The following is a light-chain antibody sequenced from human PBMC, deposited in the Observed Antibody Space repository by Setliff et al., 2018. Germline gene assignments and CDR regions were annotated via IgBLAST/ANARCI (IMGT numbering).Light chain of an antibody. CDR1: GSDVGAYKF. CDR3: CSYAGISTL. CDR2: DVS. Sequence: SVLTQPVSVSGSPGQSIAVSCTGSGSDVGAYKFVSWYQQRPGKAPRLMIYDVSKRPSGVSSRFSGSKSGNTASLTISGLQAADEADYYCCSYAGISTLFGGGTKVTVL. J-gene: IGLJ2*01. V-gene: IGLV2-23*02.